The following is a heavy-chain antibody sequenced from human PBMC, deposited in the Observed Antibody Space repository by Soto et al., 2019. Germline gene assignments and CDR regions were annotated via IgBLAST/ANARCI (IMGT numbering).Heavy chain of an antibody. CDR2: ISAYNGNT. Sequence: ASVKVSCKASGYTFTSYGISWVRQAPGQGLEWMGWISAYNGNTNYAQKLQGRVTMTTDTSTSTAYMELRSLRSDDTAVYYCARVGLMAVAGTEYQSPIDYWGQGTMVTVYS. V-gene: IGHV1-18*04. CDR1: GYTFTSYG. J-gene: IGHJ4*02. D-gene: IGHD6-19*01. CDR3: ARVGLMAVAGTEYQSPIDY.